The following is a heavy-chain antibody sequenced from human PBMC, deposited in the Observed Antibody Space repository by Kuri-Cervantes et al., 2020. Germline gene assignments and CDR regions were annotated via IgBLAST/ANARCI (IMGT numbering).Heavy chain of an antibody. CDR1: GGSISSGGYY. CDR3: AKVLSYDDIVVVVAATFDAFDI. CDR2: ISGSGGST. Sequence: ETLSLTCTVSGGSISSGGYYWSWVRQAPGKGLEWVSAISGSGGSTYYADSVKGRFTISRDNSKNTLYLQMNSLRAGDTAVYYCAKVLSYDDIVVVVAATFDAFDIWGQGTMVTVSS. V-gene: IGHV3-23*01. D-gene: IGHD2-15*01. J-gene: IGHJ3*02.